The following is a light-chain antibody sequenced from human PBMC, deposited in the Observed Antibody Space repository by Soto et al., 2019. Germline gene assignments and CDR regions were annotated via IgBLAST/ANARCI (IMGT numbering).Light chain of an antibody. CDR1: QSINTW. CDR3: QQYSTYPYI. V-gene: IGKV1-5*03. CDR2: KAS. Sequence: DIQMTQSPSTLSASVGDRVTITCRASQSINTWLAWYQQKAGKAPKLLIYKASDLQSGVPARFSGSGLGTEFSLSISSLQPDDFATYYCQQYSTYPYIFGQGTKVEIE. J-gene: IGKJ2*01.